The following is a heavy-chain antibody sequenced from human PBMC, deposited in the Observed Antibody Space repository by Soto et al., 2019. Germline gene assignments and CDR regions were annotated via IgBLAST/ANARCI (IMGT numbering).Heavy chain of an antibody. V-gene: IGHV4-30-4*08. Sequence: VLLQESGPGVVRPSQTLSLTCTVSGESISNPHYHWSWLRQTPGKGLEWIGYISYTGSTFYISSLESRVTMSVDTSKNDFSLRLTSVTAADTAVYYCAVTLRGVWFDPWGQGTLVTVSS. D-gene: IGHD2-21*02. CDR3: AVTLRGVWFDP. CDR2: ISYTGST. CDR1: GESISNPHYH. J-gene: IGHJ5*02.